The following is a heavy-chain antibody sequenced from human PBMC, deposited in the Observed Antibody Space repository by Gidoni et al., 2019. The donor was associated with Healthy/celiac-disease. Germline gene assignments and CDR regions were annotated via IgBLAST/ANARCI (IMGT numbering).Heavy chain of an antibody. J-gene: IGHJ4*02. CDR3: AREHTSGWLDY. CDR2: ISSSSSYI. CDR1: GSTFSRNN. V-gene: IGHV3-21*01. D-gene: IGHD6-19*01. Sequence: EVQLVESGGGLVKPGGSLRLSCAASGSTFSRNNMNWVRQAPGKGLEWVSSISSSSSYIYYADSVKGRFTISRDNAKNSLYLQVNSLRAEDTAVYYCAREHTSGWLDYWGQGTLVTVSS.